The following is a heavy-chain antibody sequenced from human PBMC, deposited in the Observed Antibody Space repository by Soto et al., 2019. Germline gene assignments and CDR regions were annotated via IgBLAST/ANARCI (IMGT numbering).Heavy chain of an antibody. CDR1: GGTFSRHA. CDR2: IIPIFGTA. CDR3: ARGWGYDSNDYYYAY. J-gene: IGHJ4*02. D-gene: IGHD3-22*01. V-gene: IGHV1-69*01. Sequence: QVQLVQSGAEVRKPGSSVKVSCKASGGTFSRHAISWVRQAPGQGLEWMGGIIPIFGTANHAQKFQGRVTIIADESTSTVYMELSSLRSEETAMYYCARGWGYDSNDYYYAYWGQGPLVIVSS.